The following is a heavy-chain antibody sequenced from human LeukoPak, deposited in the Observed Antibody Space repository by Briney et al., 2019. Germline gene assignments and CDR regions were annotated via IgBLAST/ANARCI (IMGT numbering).Heavy chain of an antibody. CDR3: VRRDAYNLFDY. J-gene: IGHJ4*02. CDR2: ISSSSGTI. V-gene: IGHV3-48*01. Sequence: GGSLRLSCAASGFTFSSYTMNWVRQAPGKGLEWVSYISSSSGTIYYADSVKGRFTISRDNAKNSLYLQMNSLTVEDTAVYYCVRRDAYNLFDYWGQGTLVTVSS. D-gene: IGHD5-24*01. CDR1: GFTFSSYT.